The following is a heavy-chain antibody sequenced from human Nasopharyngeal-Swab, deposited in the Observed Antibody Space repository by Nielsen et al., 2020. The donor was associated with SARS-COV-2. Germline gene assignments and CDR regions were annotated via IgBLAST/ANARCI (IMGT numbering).Heavy chain of an antibody. V-gene: IGHV3-30*03. CDR3: ARETVAGTRPDY. J-gene: IGHJ4*02. CDR2: ISYDGSNK. Sequence: GRSPSLSWAASGFAYSSYGMHWVRQAPGKGLEWVAVISYDGSNKYYADSVKGRFTISRDNSKNTLYLQMNSLRAEDTAVYYCARETVAGTRPDYWGQGTLVTVSS. D-gene: IGHD6-19*01. CDR1: GFAYSSYG.